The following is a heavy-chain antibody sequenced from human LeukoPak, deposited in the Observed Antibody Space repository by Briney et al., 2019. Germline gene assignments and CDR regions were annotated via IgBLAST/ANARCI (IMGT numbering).Heavy chain of an antibody. CDR2: IYPGDSDT. J-gene: IGHJ6*03. CDR1: GYSFTSYW. D-gene: IGHD1-26*01. V-gene: IGHV5-51*01. Sequence: GESPKISCKGSGYSFTSYWIGWVRQMPGKGLEWMGIIYPGDSDTRYSPSFQGQVTISADKSISTAYLQWSSLKASDTAMYYCARQTVGATQADYYMDVWGKGTTVTISS. CDR3: ARQTVGATQADYYMDV.